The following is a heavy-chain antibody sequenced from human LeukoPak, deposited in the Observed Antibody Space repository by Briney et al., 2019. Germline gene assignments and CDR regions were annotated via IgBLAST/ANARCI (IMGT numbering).Heavy chain of an antibody. J-gene: IGHJ3*02. CDR2: IRSDGTDT. V-gene: IGHV3-30*02. CDR1: GFMFSNSD. CDR3: AKNRVGQTYADAFEI. Sequence: PGGSLRLSCASSGFMFSNSDMHWVRQAPGKGLEWVAFIRSDGTDTFYGDSVKGRFTISRDNSKNTLFLQMNSLTPEDTAIYYCAKNRVGQTYADAFEIWGQGTMVTVSS. D-gene: IGHD5-24*01.